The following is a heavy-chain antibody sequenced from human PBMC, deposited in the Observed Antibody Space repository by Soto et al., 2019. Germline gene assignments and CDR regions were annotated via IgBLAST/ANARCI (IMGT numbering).Heavy chain of an antibody. CDR2: VSTSGHP. CDR1: GGSISDYSSSHY. CDR3: AVETVGGSPGDC. D-gene: IGHD1-26*01. V-gene: IGHV4-4*07. Sequence: SETLSLTCTVSGGSISDYSSSHYWSWIRQPAGKGLEWVGRVSTSGHPTYSPSLKSRVTMSLDTSKNQFSLTVNSVTAADTAMYYCAVETVGGSPGDCWGQGALVTVSS. J-gene: IGHJ1*01.